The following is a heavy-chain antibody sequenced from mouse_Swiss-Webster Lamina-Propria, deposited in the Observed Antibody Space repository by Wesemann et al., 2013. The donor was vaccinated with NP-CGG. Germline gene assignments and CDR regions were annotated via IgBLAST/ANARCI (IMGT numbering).Heavy chain of an antibody. CDR2: ILPGSGST. CDR3: ASSIYDGPGYYFDY. V-gene: IGHV1-9*01. Sequence: VKISCKATGYTFSSYWIEWVKQRPGHGLEWIGEILPGSGSTNYNEKFKGKATFTADTSSNTAYMQLSSLTSEDSAVYYCASSIYDGPGYYFDYWGQGTTLTVSS. D-gene: IGHD2-3*01. CDR1: GYTFSSYW. J-gene: IGHJ2*01.